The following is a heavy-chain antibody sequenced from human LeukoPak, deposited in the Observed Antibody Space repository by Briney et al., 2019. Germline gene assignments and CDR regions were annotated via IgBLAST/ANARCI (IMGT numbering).Heavy chain of an antibody. CDR2: IYSGGST. CDR1: GFTVSSNY. CDR3: ARRAGAYSHPYDY. J-gene: IGHJ4*02. Sequence: GGSLRLSCAASGFTVSSNYMSWVRQAPGKGLEWGSAIYSGGSTYYADSVKGRFTISRDNSNNTLFLQMNSLRAEDTAVYYCARRAGAYSHPYDYWGQGTLVTVSS. V-gene: IGHV3-66*04. D-gene: IGHD4/OR15-4a*01.